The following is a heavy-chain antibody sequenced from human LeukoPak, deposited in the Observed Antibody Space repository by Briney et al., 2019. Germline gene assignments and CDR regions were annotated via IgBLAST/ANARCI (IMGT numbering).Heavy chain of an antibody. D-gene: IGHD2-2*01. Sequence: SQTLSLTCAISGDSVSSNSAAWNWIRQSPSRGLERLGRTYYRSKWYNDYAVSVKSRITINPDTSKNHFSLQLNSVTPEDTAVYYWERECSSTSCYGGGFDYWAQETLVTVSA. V-gene: IGHV6-1*01. CDR1: GDSVSSNSAA. CDR3: ERECSSTSCYGGGFDY. CDR2: TYYRSKWYN. J-gene: IGHJ4*02.